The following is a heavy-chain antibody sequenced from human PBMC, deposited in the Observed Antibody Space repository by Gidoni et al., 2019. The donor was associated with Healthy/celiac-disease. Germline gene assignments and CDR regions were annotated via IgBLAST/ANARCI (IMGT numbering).Heavy chain of an antibody. CDR3: ARLLSYDFWSGYYDY. CDR1: GGSISSSSYY. J-gene: IGHJ4*02. V-gene: IGHV4-39*01. CDR2: IYYSGSP. Sequence: QLQLQESGPGLVKPSETLSLTCTVSGGSISSSSYYWGWIRQPPGKGLEWIGSIYYSGSPYYNPSLKSRVTISVDTSKNQFSLKLSSVTAADTAVYYCARLLSYDFWSGYYDYWGQGTLVTVSS. D-gene: IGHD3-3*01.